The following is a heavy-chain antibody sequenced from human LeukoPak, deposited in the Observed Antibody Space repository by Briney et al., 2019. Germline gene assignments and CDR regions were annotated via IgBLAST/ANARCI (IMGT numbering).Heavy chain of an antibody. V-gene: IGHV1-18*01. Sequence: ASLKVSCKPSVYTFTIYGISWGRHAPGERHEWMGWISAHMGKTNSTQNPQGRVTITTDTSTSTSYMKLRSLRSQDTAFYYGARGSDDSSNVYWGEGTLVTVSS. CDR2: ISAHMGKT. D-gene: IGHD3-22*01. J-gene: IGHJ4*02. CDR1: VYTFTIYG. CDR3: ARGSDDSSNVY.